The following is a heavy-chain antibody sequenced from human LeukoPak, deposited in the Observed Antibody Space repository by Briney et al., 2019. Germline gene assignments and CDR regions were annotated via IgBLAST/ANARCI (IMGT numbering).Heavy chain of an antibody. D-gene: IGHD3-22*01. CDR1: GGSFSGYY. CDR3: ARRYYYDTSGPVPIDY. CDR2: INHSGST. J-gene: IGHJ4*02. V-gene: IGHV4-34*01. Sequence: SETLSLTCAVYGGSFSGYYWSWIRQPPGKGLEWIGEINHSGSTNYNPSLKSRVTISVDTSKNQFSLKLSSLTAADTAVYYCARRYYYDTSGPVPIDYWGQGTLVTVPS.